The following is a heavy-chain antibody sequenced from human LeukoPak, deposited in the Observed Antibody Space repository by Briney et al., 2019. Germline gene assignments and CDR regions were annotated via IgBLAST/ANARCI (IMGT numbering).Heavy chain of an antibody. J-gene: IGHJ4*02. D-gene: IGHD3-16*01. CDR1: GFTFDDYT. CDR2: ITWNSDNM. Sequence: AGGSLRLSCAASGFTFDDYTMHWVRQAPGKGLEWVSRITWNSDNMGYADSVKGRFTISRDNSKNTLYLQMNSLRAEDTAVYYCAGDTPPGGDYYFDYWGQGTLVIVSS. CDR3: AGDTPPGGDYYFDY. V-gene: IGHV3-9*01.